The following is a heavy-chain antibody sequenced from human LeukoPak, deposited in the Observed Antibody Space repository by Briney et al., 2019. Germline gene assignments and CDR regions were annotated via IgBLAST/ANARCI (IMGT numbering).Heavy chain of an antibody. V-gene: IGHV4-39*07. Sequence: SETLSLTCSVSGGSISGRSYYWGWIRQPPGKGLEWIGSFYYTGITYFNPSLKGRVTVSVDTSKNQFSLNLSSVTAADTALYYCARREGATYNYWGQGTLVTVSS. CDR1: GGSISGRSYY. J-gene: IGHJ4*02. CDR2: FYYTGIT. CDR3: ARREGATYNY. D-gene: IGHD1-26*01.